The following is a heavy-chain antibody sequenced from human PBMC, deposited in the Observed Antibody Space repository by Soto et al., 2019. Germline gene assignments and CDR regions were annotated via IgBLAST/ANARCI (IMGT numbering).Heavy chain of an antibody. Sequence: QVQLVQSGADVKKPGSSVKVSCQASGVTFSSETLGWVRQAPGQGLEWVGGIIPLFGTASYAQKFQGRVTITADESTSTVYMELSSLRSDDTAVYFCATELGENPASPFDAWG. CDR3: ATELGENPASPFDA. CDR2: IIPLFGTA. D-gene: IGHD3-10*01. J-gene: IGHJ4*01. CDR1: GVTFSSET. V-gene: IGHV1-69*01.